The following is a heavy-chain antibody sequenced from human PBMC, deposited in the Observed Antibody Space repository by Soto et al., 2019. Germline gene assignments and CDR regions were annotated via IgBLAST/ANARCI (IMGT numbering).Heavy chain of an antibody. CDR3: SRGTVVVIPEYYFDY. CDR2: IVVGSGNT. D-gene: IGHD3-22*01. Sequence: ASVKVSCKASGFTFTSSAVQWVRQARGQRLEWIGWIVVGSGNTNYAQKFQERVTITRDMSTSTAYMELSSLRSEDTAVYYCSRGTVVVIPEYYFDYWGHGTLVPVS. J-gene: IGHJ4*01. CDR1: GFTFTSSA. V-gene: IGHV1-58*01.